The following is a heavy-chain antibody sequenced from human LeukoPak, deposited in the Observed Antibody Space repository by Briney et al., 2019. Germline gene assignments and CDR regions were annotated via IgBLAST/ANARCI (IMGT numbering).Heavy chain of an antibody. J-gene: IGHJ4*02. Sequence: GGSLRLSCAASGFTFSSYAMSWVREAPGKGREWVSAIRGSGGSTYYADSVKGRFTISRDNSKNTLYLQMNSRRAEDTAVYYCAKKREIAVAADFDYWGQGTLVTVSS. V-gene: IGHV3-23*01. CDR3: AKKREIAVAADFDY. D-gene: IGHD6-19*01. CDR1: GFTFSSYA. CDR2: IRGSGGST.